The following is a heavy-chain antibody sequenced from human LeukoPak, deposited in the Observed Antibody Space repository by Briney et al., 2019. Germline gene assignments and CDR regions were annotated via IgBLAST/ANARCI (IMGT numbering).Heavy chain of an antibody. CDR3: ARDPGSGIAGRAFDY. CDR2: IYASGST. J-gene: IGHJ4*02. V-gene: IGHV4-4*07. CDR1: GGSMSSYC. D-gene: IGHD1-14*01. Sequence: SETLSLTCTVSGGSMSSYCWSWIRQSAGKGLEWIGRIYASGSTNYNPSLKSRLTMSIDTSKNQFSLNLRTVTAADTAVYYCARDPGSGIAGRAFDYWGQGTLVTVSS.